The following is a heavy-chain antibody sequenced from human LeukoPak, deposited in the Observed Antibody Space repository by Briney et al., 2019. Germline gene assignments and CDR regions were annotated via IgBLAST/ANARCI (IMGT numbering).Heavy chain of an antibody. V-gene: IGHV1-69*01. CDR3: ARAGRQLLYTGIDY. Sequence: SVKVFCKASGGTFSSYAISWVRQAPGQGLEWMGGIIPIFGTANYAQKFQGRVTITADESTSTAYMELSSLRSEDTAVYYCARAGRQLLYTGIDYWGQGTLVTVSS. CDR2: IIPIFGTA. J-gene: IGHJ4*02. CDR1: GGTFSSYA. D-gene: IGHD2-2*02.